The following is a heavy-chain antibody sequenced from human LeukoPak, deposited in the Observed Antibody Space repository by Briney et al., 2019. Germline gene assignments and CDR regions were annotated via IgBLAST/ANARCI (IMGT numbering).Heavy chain of an antibody. V-gene: IGHV1-2*02. D-gene: IGHD3-22*01. J-gene: IGHJ4*02. CDR2: INPNSGGT. CDR3: ARGLEVSQGLRGYLGTYYFDY. CDR1: GYTFTGYY. Sequence: GASVKVSCKASGYTFTGYYMHWVRQAPGQGLEWMGWINPNSGGTNYAQKFQGRVTMTRDTSISTAYMELSRLRSDDTAVYYCARGLEVSQGLRGYLGTYYFDYWGQGTLVTVSS.